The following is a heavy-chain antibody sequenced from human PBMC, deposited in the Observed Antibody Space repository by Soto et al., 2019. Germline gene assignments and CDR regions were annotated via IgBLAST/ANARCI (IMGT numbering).Heavy chain of an antibody. J-gene: IGHJ4*02. CDR2: IWFDGSNK. Sequence: QVQLVESGGGVVQPGRSLRLSCAASGFTFSSYGMHWVRQAPGKGLEWVAVIWFDGSNKFYADSMKGRFTISRDNSKNTVSLQMNSLRDEDSAAYYCATTGPYWGQGTLVTVSS. V-gene: IGHV3-33*01. CDR1: GFTFSSYG. CDR3: ATTGPY.